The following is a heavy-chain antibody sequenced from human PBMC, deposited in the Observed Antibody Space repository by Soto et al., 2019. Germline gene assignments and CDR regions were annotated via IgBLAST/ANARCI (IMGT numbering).Heavy chain of an antibody. J-gene: IGHJ4*02. D-gene: IGHD2-15*01. CDR3: ARAGYCSGGTCFHGNCDY. V-gene: IGHV1-46*01. CDR2: INPNGGST. Sequence: QVQLVQSGAEVKRPGASVKVSCKASGYTFTTYYMHWVRQAPGQGLEWLGIINPNGGSTTYAQKLKGRVTMTGDTSTSTVYLELSSLRSEDTAVYYCARAGYCSGGTCFHGNCDYWGQGTLVTVSA. CDR1: GYTFTTYY.